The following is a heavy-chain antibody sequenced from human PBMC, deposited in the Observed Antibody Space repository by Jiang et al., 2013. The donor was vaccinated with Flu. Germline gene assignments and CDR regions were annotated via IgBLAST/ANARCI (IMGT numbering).Heavy chain of an antibody. V-gene: IGHV4-30-2*05. D-gene: IGHD3-22*01. CDR3: ARGPFGQHYYDSSGDFQH. Sequence: KSRVTISVDTSKNQFSLKLSSVTAADTAVYYCARGPFGQHYYDSSGDFQHWGQGTLVTVSS. J-gene: IGHJ1*01.